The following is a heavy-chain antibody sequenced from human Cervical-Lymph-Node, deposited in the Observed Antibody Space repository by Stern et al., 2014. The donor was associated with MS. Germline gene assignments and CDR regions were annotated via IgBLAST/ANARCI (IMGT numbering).Heavy chain of an antibody. V-gene: IGHV2-70*04. CDR3: ARPERGYSYGYGY. Sequence: QVTLKESGPALVKPTQTLTLTCTFSGFSLSTSGMRVSWIRQPPGKALEWLARIDWEDDKFYSTSLKTRLTISKDTSKNQVVLTMTNMDPVDTATYYCARPERGYSYGYGYWGQGTLVTVSS. D-gene: IGHD5-18*01. CDR2: IDWEDDK. CDR1: GFSLSTSGMR. J-gene: IGHJ4*02.